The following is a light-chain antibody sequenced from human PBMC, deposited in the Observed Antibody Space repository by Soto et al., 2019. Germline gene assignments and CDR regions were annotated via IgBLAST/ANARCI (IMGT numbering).Light chain of an antibody. CDR2: GTS. CDR1: QSVSTN. J-gene: IGKJ1*01. CDR3: HQYNFWPT. V-gene: IGKV3-15*01. Sequence: EIVMTQSPATLSVSPGERATLSCRASQSVSTNLAWYQQKPGRSPRLLIYGTSTRATGVPARFSGGGSGTEFTLTINCLQSEDFAVYFCHQYNFWPTFGQGTKVEFK.